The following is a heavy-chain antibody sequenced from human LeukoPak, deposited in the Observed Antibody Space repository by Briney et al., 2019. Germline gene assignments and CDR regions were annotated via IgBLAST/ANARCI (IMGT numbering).Heavy chain of an antibody. V-gene: IGHV4-39*07. CDR1: GGSISSSSYY. D-gene: IGHD6-13*01. J-gene: IGHJ4*02. Sequence: PSETLSLTCTVSGGSISSSSYYWGWIRQPPGKGLEWIGSIYYSGSTYYNPSPKSRVTISVDTSKNQFSLKLSSVTAADTAVYYCARVRSSSWYPHFDYWGQGTLVTVSS. CDR2: IYYSGST. CDR3: ARVRSSSWYPHFDY.